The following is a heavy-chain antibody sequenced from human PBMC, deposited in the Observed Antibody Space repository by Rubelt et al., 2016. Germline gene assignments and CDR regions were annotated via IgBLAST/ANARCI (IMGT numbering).Heavy chain of an antibody. V-gene: IGHV5-51*01. CDR1: GYSFTTYW. J-gene: IGHJ3*02. CDR3: ARLRGSPQGAAFDI. D-gene: IGHD1-26*01. CDR2: IYPGDSDT. Sequence: EVQLVQSGAEVKKPGESLKISCKGSGYSFTTYWIGWVRQMPGKGLECMGIIYPGDSDTRYSPSCQGQAPISADKSIRTGYLQWSRRKASDTAMYYCARLRGSPQGAAFDIWGQGTMVTVSS.